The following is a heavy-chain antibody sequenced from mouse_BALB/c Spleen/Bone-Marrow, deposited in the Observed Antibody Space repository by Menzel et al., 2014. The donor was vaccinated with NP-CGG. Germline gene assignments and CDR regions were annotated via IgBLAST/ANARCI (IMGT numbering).Heavy chain of an antibody. CDR1: GYTFTSYW. CDR3: ARYNAYDWYFDV. V-gene: IGHV1S81*02. D-gene: IGHD2-2*01. J-gene: IGHJ1*01. Sequence: VQGVESGAELVKPGASVKLSCKASGYTFTSYWIHWVKQRPGQGLEWIGEINPSNGRSNYSEEFKSKATLTVDKSSSTTYMQLSSLTSEDSAVYSCARYNAYDWYFDVWGAGTTVTVYS. CDR2: INPSNGRS.